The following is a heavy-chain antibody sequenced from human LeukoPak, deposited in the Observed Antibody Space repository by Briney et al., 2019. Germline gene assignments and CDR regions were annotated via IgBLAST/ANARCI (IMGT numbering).Heavy chain of an antibody. Sequence: SETLSLTCTVSGGSISSYYWSWIRQPPGKGLEWIGYIYYSGSTNYNPSLKSRDTISVDTSKNQFSLKLSSVTAADTAVYYCAGQTGIVVVPAAMGAFDIWGQGTMVTVSS. CDR1: GGSISSYY. D-gene: IGHD2-2*01. CDR3: AGQTGIVVVPAAMGAFDI. J-gene: IGHJ3*02. V-gene: IGHV4-59*08. CDR2: IYYSGST.